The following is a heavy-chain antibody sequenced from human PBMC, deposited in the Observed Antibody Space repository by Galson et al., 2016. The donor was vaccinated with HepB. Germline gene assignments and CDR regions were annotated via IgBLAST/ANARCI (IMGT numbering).Heavy chain of an antibody. J-gene: IGHJ4*02. D-gene: IGHD6-19*01. CDR2: IYYSGTA. CDR1: GGSINRANYY. CDR3: ARSYIGSGFFFDY. V-gene: IGHV4-31*03. Sequence: TLSLTCTVSGGSINRANYYWSWIRQHPGKGLEWIGYIYYSGTAYYNPSLKSRSTVSLDTSKNQFSLTLSSVSAADTAVYYCARSYIGSGFFFDYWGQGTLVTVSS.